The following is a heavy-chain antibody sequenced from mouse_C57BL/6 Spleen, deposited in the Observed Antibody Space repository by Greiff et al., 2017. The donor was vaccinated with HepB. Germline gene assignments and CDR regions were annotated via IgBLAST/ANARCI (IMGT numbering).Heavy chain of an antibody. CDR1: GYTFTSYW. CDR2: IDPSVSYT. V-gene: IGHV1-69*01. Sequence: VQLQQPGAELVMPGASVKLSCKASGYTFTSYWMHWVKQRPGQGLEWIGEIDPSVSYTNYNQKFKGKSTLTVDKSSSTAYMQLSSLTSEDSAVYYCARGKYGSGYEGFAYWGQGTLVTVSA. J-gene: IGHJ3*01. CDR3: ARGKYGSGYEGFAY. D-gene: IGHD1-1*01.